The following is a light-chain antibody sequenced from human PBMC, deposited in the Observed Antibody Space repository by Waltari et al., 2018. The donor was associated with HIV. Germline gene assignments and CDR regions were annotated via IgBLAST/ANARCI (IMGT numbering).Light chain of an antibody. Sequence: QSVLTQPPSVSGAPGQRVTVSCTGSRPHRGAGLAVHWYQQRPGTAPKLLIYANNNRPSGVPDRFSGSKSGATASLAITGLQPEDEADYYCQSYDSSFSGAVFGGGTKLTVL. V-gene: IGLV1-40*01. CDR3: QSYDSSFSGAV. J-gene: IGLJ2*01. CDR2: ANN. CDR1: RPHRGAGLA.